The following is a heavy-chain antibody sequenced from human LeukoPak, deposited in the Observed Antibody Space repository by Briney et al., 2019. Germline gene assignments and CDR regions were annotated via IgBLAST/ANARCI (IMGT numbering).Heavy chain of an antibody. CDR3: ARDPIRITMIVVPRWAFDI. Sequence: GASVKVSCKASGYTFTGYYMHWVRQAPGQGLEWMGWINPNSGGTNYAQKFQGRVTMTRDTSKNQFSLKLSSVTAADTAVYYCARDPIRITMIVVPRWAFDIWGQGTMVTVSS. J-gene: IGHJ3*02. D-gene: IGHD3-22*01. V-gene: IGHV1-2*02. CDR1: GYTFTGYY. CDR2: INPNSGGT.